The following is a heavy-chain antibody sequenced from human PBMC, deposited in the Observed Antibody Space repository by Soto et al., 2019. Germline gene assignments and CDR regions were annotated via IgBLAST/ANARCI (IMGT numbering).Heavy chain of an antibody. CDR3: ATTVRGVNNGYYYYYMDV. CDR2: ISSSGSTI. Sequence: GGSLRLSCAASGFTFSDYYMSWIRQAPGKGQEWVSYISSSGSTIYYSDSVKGRFTISRDNAKNSLYLQMNSLRAGDTAVYYFATTVRGVNNGYYYYYMDVWGKGTTVTVSS. J-gene: IGHJ6*03. D-gene: IGHD3-10*01. CDR1: GFTFSDYY. V-gene: IGHV3-11*01.